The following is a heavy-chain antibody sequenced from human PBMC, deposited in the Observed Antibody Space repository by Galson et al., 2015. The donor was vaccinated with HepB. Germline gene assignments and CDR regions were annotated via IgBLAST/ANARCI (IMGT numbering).Heavy chain of an antibody. CDR2: TYHRSKWYN. V-gene: IGHV6-1*01. CDR1: GDSVSSNGAT. J-gene: IGHJ4*02. CDR3: ARESYYFDY. Sequence: CAISGDSVSSNGATWNWIRQSPSSGLGWLGRTYHRSKWYNDYAESVKSRITINPDTSKNQFSLQLNSVTPEDTAVYYCARESYYFDYWGQGTLVTVSS. D-gene: IGHD1-26*01.